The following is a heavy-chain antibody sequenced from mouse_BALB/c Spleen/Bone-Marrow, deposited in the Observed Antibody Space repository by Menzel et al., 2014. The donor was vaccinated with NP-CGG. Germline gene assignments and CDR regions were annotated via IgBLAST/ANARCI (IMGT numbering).Heavy chain of an antibody. J-gene: IGHJ1*01. CDR3: VYGRDWYLDV. CDR2: IDPANGNT. V-gene: IGHV14-3*02. Sequence: EVQRVESGAELVKPGASVKLSCTASGFNIKDTYMHWVKERPEQGLEWIGRIDPANGNTKYDPKFQGKATITADTSSNTAYLQLSSLTSEDTAVYYCVYGRDWYLDVWGAGTTVTVSS. D-gene: IGHD1-1*01. CDR1: GFNIKDTY.